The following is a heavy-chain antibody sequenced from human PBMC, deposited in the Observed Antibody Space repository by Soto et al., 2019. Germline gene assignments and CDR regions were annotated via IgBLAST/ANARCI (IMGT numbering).Heavy chain of an antibody. Sequence: QVQLQQWGAGLLKPSETLSLTCAVYGGSFSGYYWSWIRQPPGKGLEWIGEINHSGRTNYNPSLKGRVTISVDTSKHQFSLKLSSVTAADTAVYYCARGYCSSTSCYDLSFVDYWGQGTLVTVSS. CDR2: INHSGRT. CDR3: ARGYCSSTSCYDLSFVDY. J-gene: IGHJ4*02. V-gene: IGHV4-34*01. CDR1: GGSFSGYY. D-gene: IGHD2-2*01.